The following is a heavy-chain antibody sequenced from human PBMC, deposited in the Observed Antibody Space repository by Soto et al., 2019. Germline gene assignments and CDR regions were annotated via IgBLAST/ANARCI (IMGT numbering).Heavy chain of an antibody. J-gene: IGHJ4*02. CDR2: INCNSGIK. Sequence: SLLLSGASSGFTFGDYAMHWVRQAAGKGLEWVSGINCNSGIKGHADSVKGRFTISRDNAKNSLYLQMNSLRAADTALYYCATGGGYYYDSSGSQGIEYWGQGTLVTVYS. CDR3: ATGGGYYYDSSGSQGIEY. V-gene: IGHV3-9*01. CDR1: GFTFGDYA. D-gene: IGHD3-22*01.